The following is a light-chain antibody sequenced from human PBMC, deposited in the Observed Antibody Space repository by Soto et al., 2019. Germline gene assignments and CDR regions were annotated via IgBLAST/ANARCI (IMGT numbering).Light chain of an antibody. J-gene: IGLJ3*02. Sequence: QSVLTQSSSASASLGSSVKLTCTLSSGHSSYIIAWHQQQPGKAPRYLMKLEGSGSYNKGSGVPDRFSGSSSGADRYLTISNLQSEDEADYYCETWDSILRVFGGGTQLTVL. CDR1: SGHSSYI. CDR2: LEGSGSY. V-gene: IGLV4-60*03. CDR3: ETWDSILRV.